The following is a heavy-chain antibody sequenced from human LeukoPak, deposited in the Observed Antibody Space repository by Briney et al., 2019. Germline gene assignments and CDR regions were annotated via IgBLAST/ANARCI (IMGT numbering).Heavy chain of an antibody. Sequence: SETLSLTCTVSGGSISSYYWSWIRQPAGKGLEWIGRIYTSGSTNYNPSLKSRVTMSADTSKNQFSLKLSSVTAADTAVYYCARTGYSSSSQYYMDVWGKGTTVTVSS. CDR1: GGSISSYY. V-gene: IGHV4-4*07. CDR2: IYTSGST. CDR3: ARTGYSSSSQYYMDV. J-gene: IGHJ6*03. D-gene: IGHD6-6*01.